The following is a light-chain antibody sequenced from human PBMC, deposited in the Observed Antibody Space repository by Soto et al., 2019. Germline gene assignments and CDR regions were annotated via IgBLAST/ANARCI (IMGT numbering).Light chain of an antibody. J-gene: IGLJ1*01. CDR3: AAWDDSLSGGV. CDR2: RNN. CDR1: SSNIGSNY. Sequence: QSALTQPSSASGTPGQRVTISCSGSSSNIGSNYVYWYQQLPGTAPKLLIYRNNQRPSGVPDRFSGSQSGTSGSLAISGLRSEDEADYYCAAWDDSLSGGVFGTGTKVTVL. V-gene: IGLV1-47*01.